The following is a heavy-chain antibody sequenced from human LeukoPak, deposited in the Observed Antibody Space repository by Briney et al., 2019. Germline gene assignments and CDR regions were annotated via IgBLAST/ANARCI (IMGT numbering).Heavy chain of an antibody. D-gene: IGHD4-17*01. J-gene: IGHJ3*02. CDR1: GFTFSSYG. Sequence: PSGGSLRLSCAASGFTFSSYGMNWVRQAPGKGLEWLSYISSSGTATHYADSVKGRFTISRDNSKNTLYLQMNSLRAEDTAVYYCARDYPYGDYGPWSQDIWGQGTMVTVSS. CDR3: ARDYPYGDYGPWSQDI. V-gene: IGHV3-48*01. CDR2: ISSSGTAT.